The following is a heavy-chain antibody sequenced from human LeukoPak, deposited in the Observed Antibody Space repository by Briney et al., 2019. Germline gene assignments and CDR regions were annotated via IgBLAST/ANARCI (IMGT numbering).Heavy chain of an antibody. CDR2: ISGSGGST. CDR1: GFTFSSYA. CDR3: AKVEYSSSSGIDY. D-gene: IGHD6-6*01. V-gene: IGHV3-23*01. Sequence: GSLRLSCAASGFTFSSYAMSWVRPAPGKGLEWVSAISGSGGSTYYADSVKGRFTISRDNSKNTLYLQMNSLRAEDTAVYYCAKVEYSSSSGIDYWGQGTLVTVSS. J-gene: IGHJ4*02.